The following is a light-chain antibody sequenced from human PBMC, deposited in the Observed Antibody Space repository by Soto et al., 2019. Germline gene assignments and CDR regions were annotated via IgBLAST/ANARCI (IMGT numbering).Light chain of an antibody. J-gene: IGLJ1*01. Sequence: LTQPPSASGSPGQSVTIPCTGTSSDVGGYDHVSWYQQHPGKAPKLMIYEVTKRPAGVPDRFSGSKSGNTASLTVSGLQAEDEADYYCSSDAGNYNYVFGTGTKITVL. CDR2: EVT. V-gene: IGLV2-8*01. CDR1: SSDVGGYDH. CDR3: SSDAGNYNYV.